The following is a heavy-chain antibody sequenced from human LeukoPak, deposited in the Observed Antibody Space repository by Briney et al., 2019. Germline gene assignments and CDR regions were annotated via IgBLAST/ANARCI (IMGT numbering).Heavy chain of an antibody. CDR3: ARASSVVMDYFDY. Sequence: PRASVKVSCKASGGTFNNFAISWVRQAPGQGLEWVGGIIPMSGTANYAQKFQGRVTITADESTSTAYMELSSLRSEDTAVYYCARASSVVMDYFDYWGQGTLVTVSS. V-gene: IGHV1-69*13. J-gene: IGHJ4*02. CDR2: IIPMSGTA. CDR1: GGTFNNFA. D-gene: IGHD3-22*01.